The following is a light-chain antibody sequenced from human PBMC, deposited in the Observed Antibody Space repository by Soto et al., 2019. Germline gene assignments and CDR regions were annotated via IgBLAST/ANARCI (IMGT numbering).Light chain of an antibody. J-gene: IGLJ1*01. Sequence: QSVLTQPASVSGPPGQSITISCTGTSSDVVGYNYVSWYQHHPGKAPKLMIFDVSNRPSGVSNRFSGSKSGNTASLTISGLQPEDEADYYCSSYTTSNTRQIVFGTGTKVTVL. CDR3: SSYTTSNTRQIV. V-gene: IGLV2-14*03. CDR2: DVS. CDR1: SSDVVGYNY.